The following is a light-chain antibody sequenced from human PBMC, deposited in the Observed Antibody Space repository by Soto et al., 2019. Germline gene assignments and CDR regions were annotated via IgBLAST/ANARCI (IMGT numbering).Light chain of an antibody. CDR1: SSNIGNYY. V-gene: IGLV1-51*02. Sequence: QSVLTQRPSVSAAPGQKVPMSCYGGSSNIGNYYVSWHQQLPGTAPKLLIYENDKRPSGIPDRFSGSKSGTSATLGITGLQTGDEADYYCGTWDSSLSIFVFGTGTKVTVL. CDR3: GTWDSSLSIFV. CDR2: END. J-gene: IGLJ1*01.